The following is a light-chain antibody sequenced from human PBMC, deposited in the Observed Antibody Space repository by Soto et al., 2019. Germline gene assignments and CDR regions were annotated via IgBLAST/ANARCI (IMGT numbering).Light chain of an antibody. CDR1: QTGSKF. Sequence: DVQMTQSPSSLSASVGDSVTIACRASQTGSKFVNWYQQKPGKVPDLLIYSASTLYSGVPSRFSGSGSGTEFTLTISNLQPEDFATYYCQQTYSLPRTFAQGTKV. CDR3: QQTYSLPRT. CDR2: SAS. V-gene: IGKV1-39*01. J-gene: IGKJ1*01.